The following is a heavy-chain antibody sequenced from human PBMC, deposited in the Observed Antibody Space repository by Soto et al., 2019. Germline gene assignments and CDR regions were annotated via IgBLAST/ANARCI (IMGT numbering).Heavy chain of an antibody. CDR3: AGASIAARPDRVRAWFDH. J-gene: IGHJ5*02. CDR2: IIPIFGTA. Sequence: QVQLVQSGAEVKKPGSSVKVSCKASGGTFSSYAISWVQQAPGQGLEWMGGIIPIFGTANYAQKFQGRVTITADKATSTDDMELSSLRSEDTAVYYCAGASIAARPDRVRAWFDHWGQGTLVTVSS. D-gene: IGHD6-6*01. CDR1: GGTFSSYA. V-gene: IGHV1-69*06.